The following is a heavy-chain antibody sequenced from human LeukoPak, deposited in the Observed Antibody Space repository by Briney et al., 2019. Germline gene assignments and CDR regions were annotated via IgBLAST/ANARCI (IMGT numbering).Heavy chain of an antibody. V-gene: IGHV4-4*09. CDR1: GVSMNNNY. Sequence: SETLSLTCAVSGVSMNNNYWAWIRQSPGGKLEWIGYMSISGSATYNPSLNSRVSISVDSSKNQFSLDLTSLTAADTAVYYCARGDDLLTGSYDWFNPWGQGTLVSVSS. D-gene: IGHD3-9*01. J-gene: IGHJ5*02. CDR2: MSISGSA. CDR3: ARGDDLLTGSYDWFNP.